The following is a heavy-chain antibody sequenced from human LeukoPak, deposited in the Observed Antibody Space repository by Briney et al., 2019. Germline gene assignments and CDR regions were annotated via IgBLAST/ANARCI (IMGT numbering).Heavy chain of an antibody. CDR1: GFTYDDYA. D-gene: IGHD3-10*01. CDR3: ARVALGSYNWFDP. V-gene: IGHV3-9*01. J-gene: IGHJ5*02. CDR2: IYWNSGAI. Sequence: GGSLRLSCAASGFTYDDYAMHWVRQAPGKGLEWVSGIYWNSGAIGYADSVKGRFTISRDNAKNSLYLQMNSLRAEDTAVYYCARVALGSYNWFDPWGQGTLVTVSS.